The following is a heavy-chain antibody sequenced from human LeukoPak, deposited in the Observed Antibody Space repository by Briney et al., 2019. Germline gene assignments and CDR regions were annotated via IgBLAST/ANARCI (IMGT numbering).Heavy chain of an antibody. CDR1: GFTFSSYG. CDR2: ISSSSSNI. D-gene: IGHD4-23*01. J-gene: IGHJ4*02. V-gene: IGHV3-48*04. CDR3: ARGRTTVVTTNFDY. Sequence: GGSLRLFCAASGFTFSSYGMSWVRQAPGKGLEWVSYISSSSSNIKYADSVKGRFTVTRDNAKNSLYLQMNSLRGEDTAVYYCARGRTTVVTTNFDYWGPGTLVTVSS.